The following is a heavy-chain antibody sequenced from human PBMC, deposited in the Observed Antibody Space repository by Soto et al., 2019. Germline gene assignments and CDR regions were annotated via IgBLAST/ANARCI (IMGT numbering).Heavy chain of an antibody. CDR1: GVTLSRYW. CDR3: ARVDTARFDY. J-gene: IGHJ4*02. D-gene: IGHD5-18*01. CDR2: IKQDGSEK. Sequence: GRALRISYAACGVTLSRYWMRWVRQAPGKGLEWVANIKQDGSEKYYVDSVKGRFTISRDNAKNSLYLQMNSLRTEYTAVYYCARVDTARFDYRGQGTLVTVSS. V-gene: IGHV3-7*03.